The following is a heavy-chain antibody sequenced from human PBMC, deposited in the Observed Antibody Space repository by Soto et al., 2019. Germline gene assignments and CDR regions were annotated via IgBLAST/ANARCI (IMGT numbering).Heavy chain of an antibody. V-gene: IGHV1-3*01. CDR2: INAGNGNT. CDR1: GYTFTSYA. D-gene: IGHD3-16*02. J-gene: IGHJ4*02. Sequence: ASVKVSCKASGYTFTSYAMHWVRQAPGQRLEWMGWINAGNGNTKYSQKFQGRVTITRDTSASTAYMELSSLRSEDTAVYYCARGASPGMHYDYVWGSYRYSPLIDYWGQGTLVTVSS. CDR3: ARGASPGMHYDYVWGSYRYSPLIDY.